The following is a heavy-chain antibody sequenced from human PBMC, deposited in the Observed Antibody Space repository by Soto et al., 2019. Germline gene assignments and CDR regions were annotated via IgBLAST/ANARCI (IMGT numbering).Heavy chain of an antibody. Sequence: GGSLRLSCAASGFTFSSYAMHWVRQAPGKGPEWVAVISYNGGSKNYADSVKGRFTISRDNSENTLYLQMNSLRAEDTAVYYCARGSVVGAPLPFDFWGQGNQVTVSS. D-gene: IGHD1-26*01. CDR2: ISYNGGSK. CDR3: ARGSVVGAPLPFDF. J-gene: IGHJ4*02. V-gene: IGHV3-30-3*01. CDR1: GFTFSSYA.